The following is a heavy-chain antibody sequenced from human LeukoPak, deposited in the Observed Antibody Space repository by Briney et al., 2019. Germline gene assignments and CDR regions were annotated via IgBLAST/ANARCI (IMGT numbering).Heavy chain of an antibody. J-gene: IGHJ4*02. CDR3: TTGGYPPTHFDT. V-gene: IGHV3-15*01. Sequence: GGSLRLSCAASGFTFSNAWMSWVRQAPGKGLEWVGRIKTKSDGGTADYAAPVRGRFTISRDDSKNTLYLQMSSLRTEDTAVYHCTTGGYPPTHFDTWGQGTLVTVSS. CDR1: GFTFSNAW. CDR2: IKTKSDGGTA. D-gene: IGHD5-12*01.